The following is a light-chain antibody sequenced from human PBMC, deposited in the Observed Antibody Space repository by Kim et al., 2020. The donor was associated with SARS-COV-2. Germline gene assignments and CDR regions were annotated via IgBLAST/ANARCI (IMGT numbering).Light chain of an antibody. V-gene: IGKV3-20*01. CDR3: QQYGSSPLT. CDR2: GAS. Sequence: SPGERATLTCRASQSVSSSYLAWYQQKPGQAPRLLIYGASSRATGIPDRFSGSGSGTDFTLTISRLEPEDFAVYYCQQYGSSPLTFGGGTKVDIK. CDR1: QSVSSSY. J-gene: IGKJ4*01.